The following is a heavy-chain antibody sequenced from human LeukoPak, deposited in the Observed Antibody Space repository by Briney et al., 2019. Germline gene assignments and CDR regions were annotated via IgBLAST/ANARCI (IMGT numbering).Heavy chain of an antibody. V-gene: IGHV3-30*18. CDR2: ISNDGTNK. D-gene: IGHD5-18*01. CDR3: SKEKYRGYSYGSGDY. Sequence: GGSLRLSCAASGFTFRSYGMHWVRQAPGKGLEWVAVISNDGTNKYYADSVKGRFTVSKDNSKNTLYLQMSSLRPEDTAVYYCSKEKYRGYSYGSGDYWGQGTLVTVSS. CDR1: GFTFRSYG. J-gene: IGHJ4*02.